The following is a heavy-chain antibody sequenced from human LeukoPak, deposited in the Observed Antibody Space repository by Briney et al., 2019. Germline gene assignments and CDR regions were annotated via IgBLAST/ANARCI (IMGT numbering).Heavy chain of an antibody. CDR3: ARDPLSAYDYYFDY. V-gene: IGHV4-59*01. Sequence: SETLSLTCTVSGGSISSYYWSWIRQPPGKGLEWIGYIYYSGSTNYNPSLKSRVTISVDTSKNQFSLKLSSVTAADTAVYYCARDPLSAYDYYFDYWGQGTLVTVSS. D-gene: IGHD5-12*01. CDR2: IYYSGST. J-gene: IGHJ4*02. CDR1: GGSISSYY.